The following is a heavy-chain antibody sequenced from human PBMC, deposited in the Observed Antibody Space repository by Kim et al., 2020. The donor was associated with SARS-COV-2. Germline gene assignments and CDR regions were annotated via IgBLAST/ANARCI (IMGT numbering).Heavy chain of an antibody. CDR3: AKDLLTDTVGYFRH. CDR2: IRGSGGTT. V-gene: IGHV3-23*01. Sequence: GGSLRLSCAASGFIFSNYAMSWVRQAPGKGLEWVSAIRGSGGTTYYTDSVKGWFTISRDNSKSTLYLQINSLRVEDTAVYYCAKDLLTDTVGYFRHWGQGTLVIVSS. CDR1: GFIFSNYA. D-gene: IGHD3-9*01. J-gene: IGHJ1*01.